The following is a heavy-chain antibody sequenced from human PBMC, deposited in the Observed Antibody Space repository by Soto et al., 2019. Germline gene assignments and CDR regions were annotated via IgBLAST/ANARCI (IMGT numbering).Heavy chain of an antibody. Sequence: QVNLVESGGGVVPPGGSLRVSCIASGFTFSSYNMHWVRQAPGEGLEWVAVISFDGANTFYADSVKGRFTISRDISRETLYLQMSSLRDEDTAMYFCASDGYNRGGFDYWVQGTQVTVSS. CDR2: ISFDGANT. V-gene: IGHV3-30-3*01. CDR3: ASDGYNRGGFDY. J-gene: IGHJ4*02. D-gene: IGHD3-10*01. CDR1: GFTFSSYN.